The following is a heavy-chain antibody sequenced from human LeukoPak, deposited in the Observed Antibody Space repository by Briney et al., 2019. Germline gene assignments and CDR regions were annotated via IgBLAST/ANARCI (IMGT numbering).Heavy chain of an antibody. Sequence: GGSLRLSCAASGFTFSSYWMHWVRQAPGKGLVWVSRISIDGSITTYADSVKGRFTTSRDNAKNTLYLQMNSLRAEDTAVYCCARETAVAGTYYSDYWGQGTLVTVSS. CDR2: ISIDGSIT. V-gene: IGHV3-74*01. CDR1: GFTFSSYW. D-gene: IGHD6-19*01. J-gene: IGHJ4*02. CDR3: ARETAVAGTYYSDY.